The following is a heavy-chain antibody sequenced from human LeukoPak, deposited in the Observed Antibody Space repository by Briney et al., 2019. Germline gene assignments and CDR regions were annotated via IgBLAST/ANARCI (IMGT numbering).Heavy chain of an antibody. D-gene: IGHD5-24*01. Sequence: PSETLSLTSTVSGGSISSYYWSWIRQPPGKGLEWIGYIYYSGSTNYNPSLKSRVTISVDTSKNQFSLKLSSVTAADTAVYYCARLRDGYVDYWGQGTLVTVSS. CDR1: GGSISSYY. CDR2: IYYSGST. V-gene: IGHV4-59*01. CDR3: ARLRDGYVDY. J-gene: IGHJ4*02.